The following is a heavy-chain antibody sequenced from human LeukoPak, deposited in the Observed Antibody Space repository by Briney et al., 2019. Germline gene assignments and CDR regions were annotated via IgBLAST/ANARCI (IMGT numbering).Heavy chain of an antibody. CDR3: ASTRYYYYYYGMDV. V-gene: IGHV3-66*02. Sequence: PGGSLRLSCAASGFTVSSNYMSWVRQAPGKGLELVSVIYSGGSTYYADSVKGRFTIYRDNSKNTLYLQMNSLRAEDTAVYYCASTRYYYYYYGMDVWGQGTTVTVSS. CDR1: GFTVSSNY. J-gene: IGHJ6*02. CDR2: IYSGGST.